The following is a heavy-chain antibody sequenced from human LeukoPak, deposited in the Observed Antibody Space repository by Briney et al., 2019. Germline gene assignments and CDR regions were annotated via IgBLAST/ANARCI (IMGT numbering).Heavy chain of an antibody. CDR2: ISGSGGST. Sequence: GGSLRLSCAASGFTFSSYAMSWVRQAPGKGLEWVSAISGSGGSTYYADSVKGRFTISRDNSKNTLYLQMNSLRAEDTAVYYCAKKGVVYYYDSSGYQMKYNWFDPWGQGTLVTVSS. CDR1: GFTFSSYA. J-gene: IGHJ5*02. CDR3: AKKGVVYYYDSSGYQMKYNWFDP. D-gene: IGHD3-22*01. V-gene: IGHV3-23*01.